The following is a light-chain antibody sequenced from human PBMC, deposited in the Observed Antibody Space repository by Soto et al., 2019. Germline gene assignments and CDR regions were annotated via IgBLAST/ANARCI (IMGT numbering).Light chain of an antibody. J-gene: IGLJ1*01. Sequence: QSVLTQPRSVSGSPQQSVTISSSGASSNFGGCNYVSWYQQHPGKAPKLMIYDISERPSGVPDRFSGSKSGNTACLTVSGLQAEDEAGYYIGSFAGIYTCLFGTGTKVTV. V-gene: IGLV2-11*01. CDR2: DIS. CDR3: GSFAGIYTCL. CDR1: SSNFGGCNY.